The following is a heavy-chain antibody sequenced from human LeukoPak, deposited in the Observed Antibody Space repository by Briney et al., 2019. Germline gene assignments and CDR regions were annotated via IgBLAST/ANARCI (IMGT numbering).Heavy chain of an antibody. V-gene: IGHV4-34*01. D-gene: IGHD4-11*01. J-gene: IGHJ4*02. CDR3: AREYSNYDY. CDR1: GGSFSGYY. Sequence: SETLSLTCAVYGGSFSGYYWSWIRQPPGKGLGWIGEINHSGSTNYNPSLKSRVTISVDTSKNQFSLKLSSVTAADTAVYYCAREYSNYDYWGQGTLVTVSS. CDR2: INHSGST.